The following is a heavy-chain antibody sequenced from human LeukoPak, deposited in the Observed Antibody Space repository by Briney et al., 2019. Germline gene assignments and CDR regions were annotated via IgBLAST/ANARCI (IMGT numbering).Heavy chain of an antibody. V-gene: IGHV4-4*07. CDR1: GGSISSYY. Sequence: SETLSLXCTVSGGSISSYYWSWIRQPAGKGLEWIGRIYTSGSTNYNPSLKSRVTMSVDTSKNQFSLKLSSVTAADTAVYYCARDRITMVRGVIITDDAFDIWGQGTMVTVSS. CDR3: ARDRITMVRGVIITDDAFDI. D-gene: IGHD3-10*01. CDR2: IYTSGST. J-gene: IGHJ3*02.